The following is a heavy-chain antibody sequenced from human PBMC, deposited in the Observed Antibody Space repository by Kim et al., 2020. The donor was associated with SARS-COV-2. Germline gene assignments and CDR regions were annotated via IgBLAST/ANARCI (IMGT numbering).Heavy chain of an antibody. D-gene: IGHD3-10*01. Sequence: GGSLRLSCAASGFTFSSYAMHWVRQAPGKGLEWVAVISYDGSNKYYADSVKGRFTISRDNSKNTLYLQMNSLRAEDTAVYYCARGSSGSRFDYWGQGTL. CDR3: ARGSSGSRFDY. CDR2: ISYDGSNK. CDR1: GFTFSSYA. J-gene: IGHJ4*02. V-gene: IGHV3-30*04.